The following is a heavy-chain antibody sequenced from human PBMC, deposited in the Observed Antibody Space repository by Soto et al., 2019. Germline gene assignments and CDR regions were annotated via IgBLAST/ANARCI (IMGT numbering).Heavy chain of an antibody. J-gene: IGHJ4*02. D-gene: IGHD3-10*01. CDR3: ARAADVSMVRGVPTGDY. CDR2: ISAYNGNT. CDR1: GDTFTSYG. Sequence: ASVKVSCKASGDTFTSYGISWVRQAPGQGLEWMGWISAYNGNTNYAQKLQGRVTMTTDTSTSTAYMELRSLRSDDTAVYYCARAADVSMVRGVPTGDYWGQGTLVTVSS. V-gene: IGHV1-18*01.